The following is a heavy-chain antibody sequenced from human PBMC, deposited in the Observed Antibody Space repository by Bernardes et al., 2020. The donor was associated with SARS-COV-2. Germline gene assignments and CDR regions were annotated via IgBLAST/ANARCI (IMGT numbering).Heavy chain of an antibody. Sequence: GGSLRLSRAASGFTFSSYAMSWVRQAPGKGLEWVSGISGSGGSTYNADSVKGRFTISRDNSKNTLYLQMNSLRAEDTAVYYCAKEGGELLTGLLAFDIWGQGTMVTVSS. V-gene: IGHV3-23*01. CDR3: AKEGGELLTGLLAFDI. CDR2: ISGSGGST. J-gene: IGHJ3*02. D-gene: IGHD1-7*01. CDR1: GFTFSSYA.